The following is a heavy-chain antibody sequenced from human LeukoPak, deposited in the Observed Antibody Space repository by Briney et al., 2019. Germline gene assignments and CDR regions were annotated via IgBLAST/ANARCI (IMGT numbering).Heavy chain of an antibody. CDR3: ATTYYYDSSGYGPNDY. Sequence: GGSLRLSCAASGFTFSSYAMHWVRQAPGKGLEWVAVISYDGSNKYYADSVKGRFTISRDNSKNTLYLQMNSLRAEDTAVYYCATTYYYDSSGYGPNDYWGQGTLVTVSS. J-gene: IGHJ4*02. CDR1: GFTFSSYA. CDR2: ISYDGSNK. V-gene: IGHV3-30-3*01. D-gene: IGHD3-22*01.